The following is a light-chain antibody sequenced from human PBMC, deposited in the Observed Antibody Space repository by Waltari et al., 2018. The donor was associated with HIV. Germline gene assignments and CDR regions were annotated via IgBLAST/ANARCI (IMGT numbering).Light chain of an antibody. CDR2: GNN. Sequence: QSVLTQPPSVSGAPGQRVTISCTGSSSNIGAGYDVHWYQQLPGTAPKLLIYGNNNLPSGVPYRFSGSKAGTSASLAITGLQAEDEADYYCQADDSSLGGYVFGTGTKVTVL. CDR3: QADDSSLGGYV. V-gene: IGLV1-40*01. CDR1: SSNIGAGYD. J-gene: IGLJ1*01.